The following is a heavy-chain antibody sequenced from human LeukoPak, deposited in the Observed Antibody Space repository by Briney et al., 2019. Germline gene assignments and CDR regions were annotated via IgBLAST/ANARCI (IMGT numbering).Heavy chain of an antibody. J-gene: IGHJ3*02. D-gene: IGHD3-10*01. Sequence: GASVKVSCKASGYTFTSYDINWVRQATGQGLEWMGWMNPNSGNTVYAQKCEGRVTMSRHTSTSTAYMELSSLRSEDTAGYYCARGERVGELGPDIWGQGTMVTVSS. CDR3: ARGERVGELGPDI. CDR2: MNPNSGNT. CDR1: GYTFTSYD. V-gene: IGHV1-8*01.